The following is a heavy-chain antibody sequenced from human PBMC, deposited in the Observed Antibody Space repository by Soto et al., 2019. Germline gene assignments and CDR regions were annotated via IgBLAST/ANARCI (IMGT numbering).Heavy chain of an antibody. J-gene: IGHJ5*02. D-gene: IGHD2-21*02. CDR3: ARDRSALPTMLGMNWFDP. Sequence: PSETLSLTCTVSGGSISSYYWSWIRQPPGKGLEWIGYIYYSGSTNYNPSLKGRVTISVDTSKNQFSLKLSSVTAADTAVYYCARDRSALPTMLGMNWFDPWGQGTLVTVSS. V-gene: IGHV4-59*01. CDR1: GGSISSYY. CDR2: IYYSGST.